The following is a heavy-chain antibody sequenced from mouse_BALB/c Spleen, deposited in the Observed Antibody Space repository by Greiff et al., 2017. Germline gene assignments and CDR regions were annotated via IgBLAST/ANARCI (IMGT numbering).Heavy chain of an antibody. CDR3: ARWDYSLAY. CDR1: GYSFTGYF. CDR2: INPYNGDT. V-gene: IGHV1-20*02. Sequence: EVQLQQSGPELVKPGASVKISCKASGYSFTGYFMNWVMQSHGKSLEWIGRINPYNGDTFYNQKFKGKATLTVDKSSSTAHMELRSLASEDSAVYYCARWDYSLAYWGQGTLVTVSA. J-gene: IGHJ3*01. D-gene: IGHD2-12*01.